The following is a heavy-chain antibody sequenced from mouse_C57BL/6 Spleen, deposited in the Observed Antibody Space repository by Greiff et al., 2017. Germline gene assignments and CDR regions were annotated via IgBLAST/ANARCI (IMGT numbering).Heavy chain of an antibody. V-gene: IGHV1-55*01. CDR1: GYTFTSYW. CDR3: ARSGDYLYYFDY. J-gene: IGHJ2*01. Sequence: QVQLQQSGAELVKPGASVKMSCKASGYTFTSYWITWVKQRPGQGLEWIGDIYPGSGSTNYNEKFKSKATLTVDTSSSTAYMQLSSLTSEDSAVYYCARSGDYLYYFDYWGQGTTLTVSS. D-gene: IGHD2-4*01. CDR2: IYPGSGST.